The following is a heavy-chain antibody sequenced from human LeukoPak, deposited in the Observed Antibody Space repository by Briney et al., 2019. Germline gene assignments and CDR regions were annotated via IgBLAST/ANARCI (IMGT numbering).Heavy chain of an antibody. J-gene: IGHJ4*02. CDR2: VNHSGRT. CDR3: ARRGPGATVDY. V-gene: IGHV4-34*01. Sequence: PSETLSLTCAVYGGSFNDYYWSWIRQPPRKGLERIGEVNHSGRTNYNPSPTSRVTISQDTSKNQFSLKLRSVTAADTAVYFCARRGPGATVDYWGQGTLVTVSS. CDR1: GGSFNDYY. D-gene: IGHD4/OR15-4a*01.